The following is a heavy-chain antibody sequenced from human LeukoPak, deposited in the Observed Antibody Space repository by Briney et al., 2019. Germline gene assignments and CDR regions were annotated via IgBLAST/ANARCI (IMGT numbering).Heavy chain of an antibody. J-gene: IGHJ4*02. CDR2: MYYRGST. CDR3: ATTTIRLGY. Sequence: SETLSLTCTVSGGSISSSCHYWGWLRQPPGKGLEWFVSMYYRGSTYHNPSLKRRVTISADTSKIQFSLELSSVTAADTAVYYCATTTIRLGYWGQGTLVTVSS. V-gene: IGHV4-39*07. CDR1: GGSISSSCHY. D-gene: IGHD1-26*01.